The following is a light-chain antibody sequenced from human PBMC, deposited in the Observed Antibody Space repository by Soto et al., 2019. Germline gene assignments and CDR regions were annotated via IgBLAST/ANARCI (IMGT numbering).Light chain of an antibody. J-gene: IGLJ1*01. CDR1: SSDVADYKD. V-gene: IGLV2-8*01. Sequence: QSDLTQPPSASGSPGQSVTISCTGASSDVADYKDVSWYQQHPGKAPKLIINEVTKRPSGVPDRFSGSKSGNTASLTVSGLQAEDEADYYCSSNAGSDNYVFGTGTKVTVL. CDR2: EVT. CDR3: SSNAGSDNYV.